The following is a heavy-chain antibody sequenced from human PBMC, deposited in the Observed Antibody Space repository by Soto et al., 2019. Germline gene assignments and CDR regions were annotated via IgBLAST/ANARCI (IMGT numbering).Heavy chain of an antibody. CDR2: IKQDGSEK. J-gene: IGHJ6*02. CDR1: GFTFSGYW. V-gene: IGHV3-7*05. CDR3: ARDTMGYGMDV. Sequence: EVQLVESGGGLVQPGGSLRPSCAASGFTFSGYWMSWVRQAPGKGLEWVANIKQDGSEKYYVDSVKGRFTISRDNAKNSLYLQMNSLRAEDTAVYYCARDTMGYGMDVWGQGTTVTVSS.